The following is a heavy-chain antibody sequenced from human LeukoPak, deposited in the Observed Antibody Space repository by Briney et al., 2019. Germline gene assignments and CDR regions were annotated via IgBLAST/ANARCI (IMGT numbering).Heavy chain of an antibody. CDR3: AKDSEDDFGDYLDY. CDR1: GFTFSSYG. D-gene: IGHD4-17*01. Sequence: GGSLRLSCAASGFTFSSYGMSWVRQAPGKGLEWVSAISGSGGRTYYADSVKGRFTISRDNSKNTLSLQMNSLRAEDTAVYYCAKDSEDDFGDYLDYWGQGTLVTVPS. V-gene: IGHV3-23*01. J-gene: IGHJ4*02. CDR2: ISGSGGRT.